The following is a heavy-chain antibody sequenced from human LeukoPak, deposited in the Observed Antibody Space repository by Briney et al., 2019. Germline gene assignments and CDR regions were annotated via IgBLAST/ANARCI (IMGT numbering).Heavy chain of an antibody. D-gene: IGHD3-10*01. J-gene: IGHJ4*02. Sequence: SETLSLTCSVSGVSISTYYWIWIRQPPAKGLEWIGYIYHSGSTNYSPSLKSRVTISLDTSKNQFSLNLSSVTAADTAVYYCARDRPYYFGSGSYYDGFDSWGQGTLVTVSS. V-gene: IGHV4-59*01. CDR3: ARDRPYYFGSGSYYDGFDS. CDR1: GVSISTYY. CDR2: IYHSGST.